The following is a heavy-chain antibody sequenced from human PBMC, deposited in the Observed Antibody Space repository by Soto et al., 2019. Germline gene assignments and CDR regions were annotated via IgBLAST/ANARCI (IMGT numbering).Heavy chain of an antibody. Sequence: SETLSLTCTVSGGSISSSSYYWGWIRQPPGKGLEWIGSIYYSGSTYYNPSLKSRVTISVDTSKNQFSLKLGSVTAADTAVYYCASWIAAAGDYYYGMDVWGQGTTVTVSS. CDR2: IYYSGST. V-gene: IGHV4-39*01. CDR1: GGSISSSSYY. D-gene: IGHD6-13*01. CDR3: ASWIAAAGDYYYGMDV. J-gene: IGHJ6*02.